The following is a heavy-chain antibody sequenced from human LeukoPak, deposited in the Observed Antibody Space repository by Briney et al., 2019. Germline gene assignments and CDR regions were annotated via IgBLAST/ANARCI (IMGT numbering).Heavy chain of an antibody. CDR2: ISSSSSYI. D-gene: IGHD3-22*01. J-gene: IGHJ4*02. Sequence: KTGGSLRLSCAASGFTFSSYEMNWVRQAPGKGLEWVSSISSSSSYIYYADSVKGRFTISRDNAKNSLYLQMNSLRAEDTAVYYCAREYYYDSSGYYFDYWGQGTLVTVSS. V-gene: IGHV3-21*01. CDR1: GFTFSSYE. CDR3: AREYYYDSSGYYFDY.